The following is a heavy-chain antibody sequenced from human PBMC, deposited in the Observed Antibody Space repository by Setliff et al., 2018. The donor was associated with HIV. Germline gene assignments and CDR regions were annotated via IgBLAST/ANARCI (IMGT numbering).Heavy chain of an antibody. CDR3: VKGVEYGDYGSDY. D-gene: IGHD4-17*01. CDR2: ISWDGDST. V-gene: IGHV3-43*01. Sequence: GGSLRLSCAGSGFTFDDYTMHWVRQAPGKGLEWVSLISWDGDSTYYADSVKGRFTISRDNSKNSRYLQMNSLRTEDTALYYCVKGVEYGDYGSDYWGQGTLVTVSS. CDR1: GFTFDDYT. J-gene: IGHJ4*02.